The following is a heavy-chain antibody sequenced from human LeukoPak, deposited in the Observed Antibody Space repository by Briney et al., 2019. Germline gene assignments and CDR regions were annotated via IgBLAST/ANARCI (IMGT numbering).Heavy chain of an antibody. Sequence: SQTLSLTCTVSGGSISGSYFWSWIRQPAGKGLEWIGRIYSSGSTNCNPSLKSRVTISVDTSKNQFSLKLSSVTAADTAVYYCARIRRDIVVVPAAMLRRYYYYYMDVWGKGTTVTVSS. CDR3: ARIRRDIVVVPAAMLRRYYYYYMDV. J-gene: IGHJ6*03. CDR1: GGSISGSYF. CDR2: IYSSGST. D-gene: IGHD2-2*01. V-gene: IGHV4-61*02.